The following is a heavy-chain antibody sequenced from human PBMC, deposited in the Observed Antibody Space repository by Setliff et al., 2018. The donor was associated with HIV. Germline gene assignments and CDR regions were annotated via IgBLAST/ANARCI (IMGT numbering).Heavy chain of an antibody. V-gene: IGHV4-34*01. CDR3: ASEKKAWSVSDSFYEY. CDR1: GGSLSDYY. Sequence: SETLSLTCAVYGGSLSDYYWSWIRQPPGKGLEWIAEINRSGTPNYNPSLKSRVTISVDTSKKKFSLKLTSMTATDTAVYYCASEKKAWSVSDSFYEYWGQGVPVTVSS. J-gene: IGHJ4*02. D-gene: IGHD3-3*01. CDR2: INRSGTP.